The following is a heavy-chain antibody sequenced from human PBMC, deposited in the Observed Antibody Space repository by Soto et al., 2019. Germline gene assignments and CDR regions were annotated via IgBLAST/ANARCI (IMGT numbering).Heavy chain of an antibody. V-gene: IGHV4-31*03. Sequence: QVQLQESGPGLVKPSQTLSLTCTVSGGSISSGGYYWSWIRQHPGKGLEWIGYIYYSGSTYYNPSLKSRVTISVDTSKNQFSLKLSSVTAADTAVYYCARVAVVLAADQNFDYWGQGTLVTVSS. CDR1: GGSISSGGYY. CDR2: IYYSGST. D-gene: IGHD2-2*01. J-gene: IGHJ4*02. CDR3: ARVAVVLAADQNFDY.